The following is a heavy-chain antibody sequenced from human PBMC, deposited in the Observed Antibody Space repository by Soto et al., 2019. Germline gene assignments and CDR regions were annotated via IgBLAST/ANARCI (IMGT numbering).Heavy chain of an antibody. D-gene: IGHD2-15*01. J-gene: IGHJ6*02. CDR3: ARGGGFSPYYYGMDV. V-gene: IGHV1-46*02. CDR2: INPRGGGT. CDR1: GYTLNTYY. Sequence: GASVKVSCKASGYTLNTYYMHWVRQAPGQGPEWMGIINPRGGGTTYAQNFQDRVTMTSDTSSSTVYMELSSLRSEDTAVYYCARGGGFSPYYYGMDVWGQGTTVTVSS.